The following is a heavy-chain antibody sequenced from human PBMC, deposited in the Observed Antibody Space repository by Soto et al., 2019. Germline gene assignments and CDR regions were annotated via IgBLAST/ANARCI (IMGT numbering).Heavy chain of an antibody. D-gene: IGHD6-19*01. V-gene: IGHV3-49*03. CDR2: IRSKAYGGTT. J-gene: IGHJ3*02. Sequence: EVQLVESGGGLVQPGRSLRLSCTASGFTFGDYAMSWFRQAPGKGLEWVGFIRSKAYGGTTEYAASVKGRFTISRDDSKSIAYLQMNGLKTEDTAVYYCTREGGSGWYMNAFDIWGQGTMVTVSS. CDR3: TREGGSGWYMNAFDI. CDR1: GFTFGDYA.